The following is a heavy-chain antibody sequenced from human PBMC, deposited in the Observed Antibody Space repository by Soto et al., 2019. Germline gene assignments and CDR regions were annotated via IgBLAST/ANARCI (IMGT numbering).Heavy chain of an antibody. J-gene: IGHJ4*02. D-gene: IGHD6-19*01. CDR3: ARGYSSGPDY. Sequence: EVQLVESGGGLVQPGGSLRLSCAAGGFAFSDHWMYWVRQVPRKGLVWVARINSDESATTYADSVKGRFTISRANARNTLFLQMDSLRAEDTALYYCARGYSSGPDYWGQGTLVTVSS. CDR2: INSDESAT. CDR1: GFAFSDHW. V-gene: IGHV3-74*01.